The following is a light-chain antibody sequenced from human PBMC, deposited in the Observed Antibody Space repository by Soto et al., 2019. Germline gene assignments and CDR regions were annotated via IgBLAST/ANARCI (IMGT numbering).Light chain of an antibody. CDR2: DAS. V-gene: IGKV3-11*01. J-gene: IGKJ3*01. Sequence: EIVLTQSPATLSLSPGERATLPCRASQSVSSYLAWYQQKPGQAPRLLIYDASNRATGIPARFSGSGSGTDFTLTISSLEPEDFAVYYCQQSSNWPPFTFGPGTKVDIK. CDR3: QQSSNWPPFT. CDR1: QSVSSY.